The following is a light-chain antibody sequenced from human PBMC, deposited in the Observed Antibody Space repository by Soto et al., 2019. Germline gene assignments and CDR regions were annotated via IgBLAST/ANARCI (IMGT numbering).Light chain of an antibody. Sequence: DIQLTQSPSFLSAFVGDTVTITCRASQAMSTYLAWYQQKPGKVPKLLIRSASTLQSGVPPRFSGGGSGTEFTPTYSTLQPDDSGIYYCQQLNGYQLAFGGGTNVEIK. V-gene: IGKV1-9*01. CDR3: QQLNGYQLA. J-gene: IGKJ4*01. CDR1: QAMSTY. CDR2: SAS.